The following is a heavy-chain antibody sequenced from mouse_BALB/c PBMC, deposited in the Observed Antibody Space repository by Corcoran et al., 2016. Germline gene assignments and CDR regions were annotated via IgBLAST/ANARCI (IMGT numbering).Heavy chain of an antibody. D-gene: IGHD1-1*02. CDR2: INTYTGEP. CDR1: GNNFTNYG. V-gene: IGHV9-1*02. J-gene: IGHJ2*01. Sequence: QIQLVQSGPELKKPGETVKISCKASGNNFTNYGMNWVKQAPVKGLKWMGWINTYTGEPTYADDFKGRFAFSLETSASTAYLQINNLKNEDMATYFCASGNYFDYWGQGTTLTVSS. CDR3: ASGNYFDY.